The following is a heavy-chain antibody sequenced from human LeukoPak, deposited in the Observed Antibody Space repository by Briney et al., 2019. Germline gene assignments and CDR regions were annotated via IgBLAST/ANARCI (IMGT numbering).Heavy chain of an antibody. CDR1: GFIFSNYA. Sequence: GGSLRLSCAASGFIFSNYAMSWVRQAPGKGLEWVSAISGSGVDTYYTGSVKGRFTISRDNSKNRLYVQMNSLRDDDTAVYYCAKTVGTDDFWRGVLDYWGQGTLVTASS. V-gene: IGHV3-23*01. CDR3: AKTVGTDDFWRGVLDY. CDR2: ISGSGVDT. J-gene: IGHJ4*02. D-gene: IGHD3-3*01.